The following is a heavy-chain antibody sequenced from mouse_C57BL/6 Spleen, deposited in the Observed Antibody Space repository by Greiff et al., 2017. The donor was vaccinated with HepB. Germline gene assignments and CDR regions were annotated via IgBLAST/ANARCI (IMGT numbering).Heavy chain of an antibody. D-gene: IGHD2-1*01. V-gene: IGHV1-54*01. CDR3: AKIGNYGPYYAMDY. CDR2: INPGSGGT. CDR1: GYAFTNYL. Sequence: QVQLQQSGAELVRPGTSVKVSCKASGYAFTNYLIEWVKQRPGQGLEWIGVINPGSGGTNYNEKFKGKATLTADKSSSTAYMQLSSLTSEDSAVYFCAKIGNYGPYYAMDYWGQGTSVTVSS. J-gene: IGHJ4*01.